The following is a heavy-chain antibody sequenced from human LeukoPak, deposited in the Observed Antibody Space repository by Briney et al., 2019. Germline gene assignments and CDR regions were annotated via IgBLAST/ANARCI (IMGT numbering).Heavy chain of an antibody. D-gene: IGHD6-19*01. V-gene: IGHV4-59*12. Sequence: SETLSLTCTVSGGSISSYYWSWIRQPPGKGLEWIGYIYYSGSTNYNPSLKSRVTISVDTSKNQFSLKLSSVTAADTAVYYCARVRRYSSGWPDNWFDPWGQGTLVTVSS. J-gene: IGHJ5*02. CDR2: IYYSGST. CDR1: GGSISSYY. CDR3: ARVRRYSSGWPDNWFDP.